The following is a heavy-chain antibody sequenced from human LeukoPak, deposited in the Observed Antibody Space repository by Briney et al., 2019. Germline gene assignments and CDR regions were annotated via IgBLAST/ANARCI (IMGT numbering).Heavy chain of an antibody. V-gene: IGHV3-23*01. CDR1: GFTFASYA. Sequence: GGSLRLSCAASGFTFASYAMTWVRQAPGKGLEWVSSISATDGSTYYADSVRGRFTISRDNSKNTLFLQMNSLRAEDTALYYCVACSSASCYGDRFDPWGQGTLVTVSS. J-gene: IGHJ5*02. CDR2: ISATDGST. D-gene: IGHD2-2*01. CDR3: VACSSASCYGDRFDP.